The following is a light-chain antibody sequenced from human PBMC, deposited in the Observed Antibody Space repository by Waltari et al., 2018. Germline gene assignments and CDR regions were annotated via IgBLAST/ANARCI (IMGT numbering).Light chain of an antibody. Sequence: DIQMTQSPSSLSASVGDRVTITCRASQSISGYLNWYQQKPWKAPKALHFATSSLQSGVPSRFSGSGSGTDFTLTISSLQPEDFATYYCQQSYRTPPLTFGGGTKVEIK. CDR3: QQSYRTPPLT. J-gene: IGKJ4*01. CDR1: QSISGY. V-gene: IGKV1-39*01. CDR2: ATS.